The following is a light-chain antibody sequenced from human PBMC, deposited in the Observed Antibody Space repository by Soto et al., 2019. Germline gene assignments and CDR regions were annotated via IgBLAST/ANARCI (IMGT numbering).Light chain of an antibody. J-gene: IGLJ2*01. CDR2: EVN. CDR3: CSFVRTNGLL. Sequence: QSALTQPASVSGSPGQSITISCTGTSSDVGSYDLVSWYQHHSGKAPKIIIYEVNKRPSGISDRFSGSKSGNTASPTISGLQAEDEADYFCCSFVRTNGLLFGGGTKVTVL. V-gene: IGLV2-23*02. CDR1: SSDVGSYDL.